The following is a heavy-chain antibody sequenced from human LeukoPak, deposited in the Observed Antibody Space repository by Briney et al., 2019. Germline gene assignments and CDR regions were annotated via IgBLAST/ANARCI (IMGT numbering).Heavy chain of an antibody. Sequence: GSLRLSCAASGFPFSSYSMNWVRQAPGKGLGWVSSISSSSSYIYYTDSVKGRFTISRDNAKNSLYLQMNSLRAEDTAVYYCARDLYSNYVRYYYGMDVWGQGTTVTVSS. CDR1: GFPFSSYS. D-gene: IGHD4-11*01. CDR3: ARDLYSNYVRYYYGMDV. V-gene: IGHV3-21*01. J-gene: IGHJ6*02. CDR2: ISSSSSYI.